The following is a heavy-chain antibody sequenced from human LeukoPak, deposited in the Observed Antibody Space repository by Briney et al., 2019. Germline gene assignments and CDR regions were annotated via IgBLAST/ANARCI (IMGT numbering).Heavy chain of an antibody. CDR3: ARDVNYAFDY. CDR1: GYSFRRNG. D-gene: IGHD3-16*01. Sequence: GASVKVSCKSSGYSFRRNGISWVRQAPGQGLEWMAWISANSGNTNYAQNFQGRVTLTTDTSTSTAYMELRSLRSDGTAVYYCARDVNYAFDYWGQGTLVTVSS. V-gene: IGHV1-18*01. CDR2: ISANSGNT. J-gene: IGHJ4*02.